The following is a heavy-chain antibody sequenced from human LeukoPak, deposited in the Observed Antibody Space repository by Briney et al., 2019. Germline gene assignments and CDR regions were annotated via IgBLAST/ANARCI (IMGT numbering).Heavy chain of an antibody. V-gene: IGHV3-23*01. CDR1: GFTFSSYA. Sequence: PGGSLRLSCVASGFTFSSYAMTWVRQAPGKGLEWVALITHTGGDSYYADSVKGRFAISRDNSKNTLYLEMNDLRAEDTALYFCGKDKTTYNWWEDIESWGQGALVTVSS. J-gene: IGHJ4*02. D-gene: IGHD1-1*01. CDR2: ITHTGGDS. CDR3: GKDKTTYNWWEDIES.